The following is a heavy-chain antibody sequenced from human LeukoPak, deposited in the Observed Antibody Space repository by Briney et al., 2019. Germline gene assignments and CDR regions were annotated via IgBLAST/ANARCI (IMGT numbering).Heavy chain of an antibody. J-gene: IGHJ6*03. CDR2: IYTSGST. Sequence: SETLSLTCTVSGGSISSYYWSWIRQPPGKGLEWIGYIYTSGSTNYNPSLKSRVTISVDTSKNQFSLKLSSVTAADTAVYYCARVVQADTAWGFYYYMDVWGKGTTVTVSS. V-gene: IGHV4-4*09. D-gene: IGHD5-18*01. CDR1: GGSISSYY. CDR3: ARVVQADTAWGFYYYMDV.